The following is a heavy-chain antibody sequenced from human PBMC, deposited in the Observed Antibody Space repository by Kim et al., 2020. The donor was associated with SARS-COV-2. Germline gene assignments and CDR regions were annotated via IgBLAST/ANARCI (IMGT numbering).Heavy chain of an antibody. CDR1: GFTFGAYG. CDR3: VTFSVPSD. CDR2: IIASGAST. J-gene: IGHJ1*01. D-gene: IGHD3-10*01. Sequence: GGSLRLSCAASGFTFGAYGMSWVRQAPGKGLEWVSRIIASGASTSYADSVRGRFTVSRDNSKNTVYLQMSRLRVEDSAVYDCVTFSVPSDWGPGTLVAVS. V-gene: IGHV3-23*01.